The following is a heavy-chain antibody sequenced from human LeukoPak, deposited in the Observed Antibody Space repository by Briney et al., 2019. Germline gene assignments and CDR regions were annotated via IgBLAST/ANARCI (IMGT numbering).Heavy chain of an antibody. CDR1: GFTFSSYW. V-gene: IGHV3-7*03. CDR2: IKQDGSEK. CDR3: ARENYYDSSGYCAFVDY. J-gene: IGHJ4*02. D-gene: IGHD3-22*01. Sequence: GGSLRLSCAASGFTFSSYWMSWVRQAPGKGLEGVANIKQDGSEKYYVDSVKGRFTISRDNAKNSLYLQMNSLRAEDTAVYYCARENYYDSSGYCAFVDYWGQGTLVTVSS.